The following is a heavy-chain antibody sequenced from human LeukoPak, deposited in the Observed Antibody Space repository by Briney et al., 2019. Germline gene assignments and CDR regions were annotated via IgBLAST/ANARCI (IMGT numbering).Heavy chain of an antibody. CDR3: ARVRVEDCSSTSCYNWFDP. CDR2: IIPIFGTA. V-gene: IGHV1-69*13. J-gene: IGHJ5*02. Sequence: SVKVSCKASGGTFSSYAISWVRQAPGQGLEWMAGIIPIFGTANYAQKFQGRVTITADESTSTAYMELSSLRSEDTAVYYCARVRVEDCSSTSCYNWFDPWGQGTLVTVSS. D-gene: IGHD2-2*01. CDR1: GGTFSSYA.